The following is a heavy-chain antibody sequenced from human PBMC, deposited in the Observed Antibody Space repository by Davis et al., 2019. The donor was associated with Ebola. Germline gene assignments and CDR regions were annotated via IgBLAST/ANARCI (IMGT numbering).Heavy chain of an antibody. Sequence: PSATLSLTCAVYGGSFSGYYWSWIRQPPGKGLEWIGEINHSGSTNYNPSLKSRVTMSVDTSKNQFSLKLSSVTAADTAVYYCASDGIGDNADYWGQGTLVTVSS. J-gene: IGHJ4*02. CDR3: ASDGIGDNADY. CDR2: INHSGST. V-gene: IGHV4-34*01. D-gene: IGHD4-17*01. CDR1: GGSFSGYY.